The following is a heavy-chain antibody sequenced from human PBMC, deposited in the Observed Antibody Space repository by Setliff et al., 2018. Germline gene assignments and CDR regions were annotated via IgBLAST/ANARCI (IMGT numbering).Heavy chain of an antibody. D-gene: IGHD3-16*01. CDR2: IYYSGST. Sequence: SETLSLTCTVSGGSIRSSYYYWGWIRQPPGKGLEWIGSIYYSGSTHFNPSLKSRVAISVDTSKNLLSLRVNSVTATDTAVYYCARTLEESFGGVRDSDAFDVWGQGTMVTVSS. V-gene: IGHV4-39*01. J-gene: IGHJ3*01. CDR3: ARTLEESFGGVRDSDAFDV. CDR1: GGSIRSSYYY.